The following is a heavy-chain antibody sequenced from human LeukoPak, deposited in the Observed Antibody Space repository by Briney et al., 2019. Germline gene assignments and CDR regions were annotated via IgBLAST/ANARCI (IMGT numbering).Heavy chain of an antibody. J-gene: IGHJ6*02. D-gene: IGHD4-17*01. CDR2: IYPGDSDT. CDR1: GSHFTSYW. V-gene: IGHV5-51*01. CDR3: ARHRRATVNHYYYGMDV. Sequence: GGAREISCQGSGSHFTSYWIGWGRPLPGKGLEGMGIIYPGDSDTRYSPSFQGQVTISADKSISTAYLQWSSLKASDTAMYYCARHRRATVNHYYYGMDVWGQGTTVTVSS.